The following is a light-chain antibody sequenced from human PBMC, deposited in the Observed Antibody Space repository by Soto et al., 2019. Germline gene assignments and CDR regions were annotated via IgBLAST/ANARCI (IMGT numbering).Light chain of an antibody. J-gene: IGLJ3*02. CDR1: SSDVGGYNY. CDR2: EVS. Sequence: QSALTQPASVSGSPGQSITISCTGTSSDVGGYNYVSWYQQHPGKAPKVMIYEVSNRPSGVSNRFSGSKSGNTASLTISGLQAEDEADYYCCPYTSSTTLVFGGGTKLTVL. V-gene: IGLV2-14*01. CDR3: CPYTSSTTLV.